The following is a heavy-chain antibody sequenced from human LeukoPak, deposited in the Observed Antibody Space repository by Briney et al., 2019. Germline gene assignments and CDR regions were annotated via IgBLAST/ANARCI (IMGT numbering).Heavy chain of an antibody. D-gene: IGHD6-6*01. Sequence: GASVKVSCKASGYTFTGYYMHWVRQAPGQGLEWMGRINPNSGGTNYAQKFQGRVTMTRDTANSTAYMELSRLRSDDTAVYYCARGVRASGSSAVLFDYWGQGTLVTVSS. CDR3: ARGVRASGSSAVLFDY. CDR1: GYTFTGYY. CDR2: INPNSGGT. V-gene: IGHV1-2*06. J-gene: IGHJ4*02.